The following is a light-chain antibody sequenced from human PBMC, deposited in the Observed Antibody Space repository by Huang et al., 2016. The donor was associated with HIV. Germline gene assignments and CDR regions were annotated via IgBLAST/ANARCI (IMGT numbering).Light chain of an antibody. J-gene: IGKJ2*01. CDR2: GAS. Sequence: EIVMTQSPATLSVSPGERATLSCRASQSVSSNLAWYQQKPGQAPRLLIDGASTRATGIPARFSALGSETECTLTISSLQSEDFAVYYCQQYNNWPPMYTFGQGTNLEIK. CDR1: QSVSSN. V-gene: IGKV3-15*01. CDR3: QQYNNWPPMYT.